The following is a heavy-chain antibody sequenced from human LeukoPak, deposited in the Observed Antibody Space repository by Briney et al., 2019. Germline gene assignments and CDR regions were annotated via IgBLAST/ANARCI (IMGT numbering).Heavy chain of an antibody. Sequence: GGSLRLSCAASGFTFSNAWMSWVRQAPGKGLEWVGRIKSKTDGGTTDYAAPVKGRFTISRDDSKNTLYLQMNSLKTEDTAVYYRTTDSGSYSAGYWGQGTLVTVSS. CDR3: TTDSGSYSAGY. J-gene: IGHJ4*02. CDR2: IKSKTDGGTT. CDR1: GFTFSNAW. V-gene: IGHV3-15*01. D-gene: IGHD1-26*01.